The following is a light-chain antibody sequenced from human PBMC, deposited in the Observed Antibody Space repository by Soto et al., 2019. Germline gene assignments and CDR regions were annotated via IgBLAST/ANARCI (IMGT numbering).Light chain of an antibody. CDR2: GNT. Sequence: QAVVTQPPSVSGTPGQRVTISCTGSSSNIGTRFEVNWYQQRPGTAPKLLVYGNTNRPLGVPDRFSGSKSGTSASLAIAGLQAEDEADYYCQSYDSTLSGSVFGGGTKVTVL. CDR1: SSNIGTRFE. J-gene: IGLJ2*01. V-gene: IGLV1-40*01. CDR3: QSYDSTLSGSV.